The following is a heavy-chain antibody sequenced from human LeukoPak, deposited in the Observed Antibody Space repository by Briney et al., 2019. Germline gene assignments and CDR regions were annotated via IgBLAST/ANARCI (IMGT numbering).Heavy chain of an antibody. D-gene: IGHD2-15*01. V-gene: IGHV4-39*07. CDR1: GGSISSSSYY. CDR2: IYTSGST. Sequence: SETLSLTCTVSGGSISSSSYYWGWIRQSPGQGLEWIGRIYTSGSTNYNPSLKSRATMSVDTSKNQFSLKLSSVTAADTAVYYCARVKVGSGGSCCLDYWGQGTLVTVSS. J-gene: IGHJ4*02. CDR3: ARVKVGSGGSCCLDY.